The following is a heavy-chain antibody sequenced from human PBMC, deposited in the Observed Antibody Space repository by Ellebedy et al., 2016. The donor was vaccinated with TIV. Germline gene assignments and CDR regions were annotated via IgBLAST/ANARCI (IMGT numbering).Heavy chain of an antibody. D-gene: IGHD6-13*01. CDR2: IYYSGST. J-gene: IGHJ6*02. CDR3: ARQWVAAAGTGYYYYYGMDV. Sequence: SETLSLTCTVSGGSISSSSYYWGWIRQPPGKGLEWIGSIYYSGSTYYNPSLKSRVTISVDTSKNQFSLKLSSVTAADTAVYYCARQWVAAAGTGYYYYYGMDVWGQGTTVTVPS. V-gene: IGHV4-39*01. CDR1: GGSISSSSYY.